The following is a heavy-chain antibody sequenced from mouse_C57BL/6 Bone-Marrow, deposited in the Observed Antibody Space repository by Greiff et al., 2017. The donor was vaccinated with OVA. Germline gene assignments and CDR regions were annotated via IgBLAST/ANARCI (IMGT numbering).Heavy chain of an antibody. V-gene: IGHV5-9*01. J-gene: IGHJ3*01. D-gene: IGHD1-1*01. CDR2: ISGGGGNT. Sequence: DVKLVESGGGLVKPGGSLKLSCAASGFTFSSYTMSWVRQTPEKRLEWVATISGGGGNTYYPDSVKGRFTISRDNAKNTLYLQMSSLRSEDTALYYCARQEYYGSSWFAYWGQGTLVTVSA. CDR3: ARQEYYGSSWFAY. CDR1: GFTFSSYT.